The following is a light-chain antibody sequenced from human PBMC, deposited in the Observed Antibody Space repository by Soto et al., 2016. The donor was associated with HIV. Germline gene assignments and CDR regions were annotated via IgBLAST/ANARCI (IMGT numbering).Light chain of an antibody. J-gene: IGKJ3*01. CDR2: TAS. Sequence: DIQMTQSPSSLSASVGDSVTITCRASQGISNSLVWYQQKPGKAPKLLLNTASTLESGVPSRFSGSGSGTAYTLTISSLQPADFATYYCQQYYNTPFTFGPGTKVEI. V-gene: IGKV1-NL1*01. CDR3: QQYYNTPFT. CDR1: QGISNS.